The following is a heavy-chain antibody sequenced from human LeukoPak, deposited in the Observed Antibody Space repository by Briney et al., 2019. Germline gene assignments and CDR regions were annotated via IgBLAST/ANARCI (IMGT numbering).Heavy chain of an antibody. D-gene: IGHD6-19*01. CDR3: ASWVRSSGWYIFDY. J-gene: IGHJ4*02. V-gene: IGHV4-59*01. Sequence: PSETLSLTCTVSGGSISSYYWSWIRQPPGKGLGWIGYIYYSGSTNYNPSLKSRVTISVDTSKNQFSLKLSSVTAADTAVYYCASWVRSSGWYIFDYWGQGTLVTVSS. CDR2: IYYSGST. CDR1: GGSISSYY.